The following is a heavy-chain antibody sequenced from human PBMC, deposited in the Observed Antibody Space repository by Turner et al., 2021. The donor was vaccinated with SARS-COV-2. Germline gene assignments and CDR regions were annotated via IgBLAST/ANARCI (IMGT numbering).Heavy chain of an antibody. D-gene: IGHD4-17*01. Sequence: QVQLVQSGAEVKKPGSSVKVSCKASGGTFSSYAISWVRQAPGHGLEWMGGIIPTLDMANYAQKFQGRVTMTADKSTSTAYMELSSLRSEDTAVYYCAGGGLRGPPRYWGQGTLVTVSS. CDR3: AGGGLRGPPRY. V-gene: IGHV1-69*09. CDR1: GGTFSSYA. CDR2: IIPTLDMA. J-gene: IGHJ4*02.